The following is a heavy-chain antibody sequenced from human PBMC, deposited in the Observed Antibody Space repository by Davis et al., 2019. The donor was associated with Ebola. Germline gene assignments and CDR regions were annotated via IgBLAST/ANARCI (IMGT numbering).Heavy chain of an antibody. J-gene: IGHJ6*02. CDR3: ARGRVLYGMDV. V-gene: IGHV4-61*01. CDR1: GGSVSSGSYQ. CDR2: IYYTGST. D-gene: IGHD2-15*01. Sequence: PSETLSLTCTVSGGSVSSGSYQYSWIRQPPGKGLEFIGYIYYTGSTNYNPSLNSRVTISLDTSKNLFSLNLNSVTAADTAVYYCARGRVLYGMDVWGQGTTVTVSS.